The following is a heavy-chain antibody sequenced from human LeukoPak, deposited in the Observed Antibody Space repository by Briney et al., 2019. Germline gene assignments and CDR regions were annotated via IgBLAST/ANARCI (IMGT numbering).Heavy chain of an antibody. CDR3: ASLYSGSYWYY. Sequence: SETLSLTCTVSGYSISSGYYWGWIRQPPGNGLEWIGSIYHSGSTYYNPSLKSRVIISVDTSKTKFSLKLSSVTAADTAVYYCASLYSGSYWYYWGQGTLVTVSS. D-gene: IGHD1-26*01. CDR1: GYSISSGYY. CDR2: IYHSGST. V-gene: IGHV4-38-2*02. J-gene: IGHJ4*02.